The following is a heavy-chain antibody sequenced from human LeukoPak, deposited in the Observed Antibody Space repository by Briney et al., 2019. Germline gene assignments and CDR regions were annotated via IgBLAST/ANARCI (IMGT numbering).Heavy chain of an antibody. D-gene: IGHD5-24*01. J-gene: IGHJ4*02. CDR2: IDGSGTS. CDR1: GYSISSGYL. V-gene: IGHV4-38-2*02. CDR3: ARGRDGYNFLNRGEYYYFDY. Sequence: SETLSLTCTVSGYSISSGYLWGWIRQPPGKGLEWIGSIDGSGTSYYNPSLKSRVTISVDTSRNQFSLKMTSVTAADTAVYYCARGRDGYNFLNRGEYYYFDYWGQGTLVTVSS.